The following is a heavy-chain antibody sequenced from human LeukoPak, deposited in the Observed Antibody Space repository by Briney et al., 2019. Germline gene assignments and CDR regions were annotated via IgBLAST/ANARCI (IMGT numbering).Heavy chain of an antibody. CDR3: ARGDRGFDY. CDR2: ISYDGSNK. CDR1: GFTFSSYA. J-gene: IGHJ4*02. V-gene: IGHV3-30-3*01. Sequence: PGGSLRLSCAASGFTFSSYAMHWVRQAPGKGPEWVAVISYDGSNKYYADSVKGRFTISRDNSKNTLYLQMNSLRAEDTAVYYCARGDRGFDYWGQGTLVTVSS. D-gene: IGHD3-16*01.